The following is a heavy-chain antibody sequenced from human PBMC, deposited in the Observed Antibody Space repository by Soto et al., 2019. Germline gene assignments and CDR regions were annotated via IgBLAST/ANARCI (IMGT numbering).Heavy chain of an antibody. V-gene: IGHV3-23*01. CDR2: ISGSGGST. J-gene: IGHJ3*02. CDR1: GFTFSSYA. D-gene: IGHD2-15*01. Sequence: EVQLLESGGGLVQPGGSLRLSCAASGFTFSSYAMSWVRQAPGKGLEWVSAISGSGGSTYYADSVKGRFTISRDNSKNTLYLQMNSLRAEDTAVYYCASEGEYCSGGSCWLDAFDIWGQGTMVTVSS. CDR3: ASEGEYCSGGSCWLDAFDI.